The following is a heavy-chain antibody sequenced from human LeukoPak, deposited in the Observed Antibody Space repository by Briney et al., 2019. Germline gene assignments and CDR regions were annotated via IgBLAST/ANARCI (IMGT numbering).Heavy chain of an antibody. D-gene: IGHD6-13*01. Sequence: SETLSLTCTVSGGSISSSSYYWGWIRQPPGKGLEWIGIIYYSGSTYYNPSLKSRVTTSVDTSKNQFSLKLTSVTAADTALYYCARREAAAGTRYFDYWGQGTLVTVSS. J-gene: IGHJ4*02. CDR2: IYYSGST. CDR3: ARREAAAGTRYFDY. V-gene: IGHV4-39*01. CDR1: GGSISSSSYY.